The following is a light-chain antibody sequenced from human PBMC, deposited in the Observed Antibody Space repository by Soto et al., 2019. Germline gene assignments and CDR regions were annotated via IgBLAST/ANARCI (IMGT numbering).Light chain of an antibody. J-gene: IGKJ3*01. CDR2: GAS. CDR1: QNVNTN. V-gene: IGKV3-15*01. CDR3: QQYNDWPPFT. Sequence: EIVMTQSPATLSVSPGERVTLFCRASQNVNTNLAWYQQRPGQAPRLLIYGASTRATGIPARFSGSGSGTEFTLIISGLQSEDLAVYYCQQYNDWPPFTFGPGTKVDIK.